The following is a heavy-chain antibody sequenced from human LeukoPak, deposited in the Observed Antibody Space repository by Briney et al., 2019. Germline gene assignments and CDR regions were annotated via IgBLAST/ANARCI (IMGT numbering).Heavy chain of an antibody. CDR3: ARDHYYGSGSSYKDY. D-gene: IGHD3-10*01. V-gene: IGHV3-48*01. CDR1: GFTFSNYN. J-gene: IGHJ4*02. CDR2: IISISSTI. Sequence: PAESLRLSCAASGFTFSNYNMNWVRQAPGNGLEWVSYIISISSTIYYADSVKGRFHISRDNARNALYLQMNSLRAEDTAVYYCARDHYYGSGSSYKDYWGQGSLVTVSS.